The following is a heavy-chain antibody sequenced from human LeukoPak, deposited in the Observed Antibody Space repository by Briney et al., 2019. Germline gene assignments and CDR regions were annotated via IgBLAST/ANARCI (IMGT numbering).Heavy chain of an antibody. CDR3: ARFKVAEWFDP. J-gene: IGHJ5*02. D-gene: IGHD6-19*01. Sequence: ASVKVSCKASGYTFTSYAMNWVRQAPGQGLEWMGWISAYNGNTNYAQKLQGRVTMTTDTSTSTAYMELRSLRSDDTAVYYCARFKVAEWFDPWGQGTLVTVSS. CDR2: ISAYNGNT. CDR1: GYTFTSYA. V-gene: IGHV1-18*01.